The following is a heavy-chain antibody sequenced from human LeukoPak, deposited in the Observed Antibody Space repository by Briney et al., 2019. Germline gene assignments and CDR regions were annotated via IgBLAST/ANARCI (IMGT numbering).Heavy chain of an antibody. V-gene: IGHV3-48*03. CDR3: ARDWVTMVRTNYYYYGMDV. CDR2: ISSSGSTI. Sequence: PGGSLRLSCAASGFTFSSYEMNWVRQAPGKGLEWVSYISSSGSTIYFADSVKGRFTISRDNAKNSLYLQMNSLRAEDTAVYYCARDWVTMVRTNYYYYGMDVWGKETTVTVSS. D-gene: IGHD3-10*01. CDR1: GFTFSSYE. J-gene: IGHJ6*04.